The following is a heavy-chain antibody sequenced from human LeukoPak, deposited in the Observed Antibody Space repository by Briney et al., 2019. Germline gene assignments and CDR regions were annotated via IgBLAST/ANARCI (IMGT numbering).Heavy chain of an antibody. J-gene: IGHJ5*02. CDR2: ISYDGSNK. CDR3: AKDLLGYDSSGEDWFDP. D-gene: IGHD3-22*01. Sequence: PGRSLRLSCAASGFTFSSYGMHWVRQAPGKGLERVAVISYDGSNKYYADSVKGRFTISRDNSKNTLYLQMNSLRAEDTAVYYCAKDLLGYDSSGEDWFDPWGQGTLVTVSS. V-gene: IGHV3-30*18. CDR1: GFTFSSYG.